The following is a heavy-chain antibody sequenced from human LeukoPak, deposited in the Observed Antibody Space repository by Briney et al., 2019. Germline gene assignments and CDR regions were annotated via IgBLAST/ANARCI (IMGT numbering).Heavy chain of an antibody. CDR1: DYTFTNYG. J-gene: IGHJ4*02. D-gene: IGHD2-2*02. CDR2: ISTYNGNT. CDR3: ARDCSSSSCYNVY. Sequence: ASVKVSCKASDYTFTNYGISWVRQAPGQGLEWMGWISTYNGNTNYARNLQGRVTMTTDTSTSTAYMELRSLRSDDTAVYYCARDCSSSSCYNVYWGQGTLVTVPS. V-gene: IGHV1-18*01.